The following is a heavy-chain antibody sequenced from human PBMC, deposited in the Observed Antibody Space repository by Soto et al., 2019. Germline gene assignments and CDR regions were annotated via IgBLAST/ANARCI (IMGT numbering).Heavy chain of an antibody. Sequence: QLQESGPGLVKPSETLSLTCTVSGGSISSSSYYWGWIRQPPGKGLEWIGSIYYSGSTYYNPSLKSRVTISVDTSKNQFSLKLSSVTAADTAVYYCARQYGSRYYFDYWGQGTLVTVSS. J-gene: IGHJ4*02. CDR3: ARQYGSRYYFDY. CDR1: GGSISSSSYY. D-gene: IGHD3-10*01. CDR2: IYYSGST. V-gene: IGHV4-39*01.